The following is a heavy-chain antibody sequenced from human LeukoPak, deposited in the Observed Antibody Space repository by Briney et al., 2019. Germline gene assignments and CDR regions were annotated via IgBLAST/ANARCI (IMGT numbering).Heavy chain of an antibody. CDR1: GGSISSNSYY. CDR2: IYCSGST. CDR3: ARVFHPTSSQFYFDY. D-gene: IGHD2-2*01. Sequence: SETLSLTCTVSGGSISSNSYYWDWIRQPPGKGLEWIGTIYCSGSTSYNPSLKSRVTISVDTSKNQFSLKLSSVTAADTAVYYCARVFHPTSSQFYFDYWGQGTLVTVSS. J-gene: IGHJ4*02. V-gene: IGHV4-39*07.